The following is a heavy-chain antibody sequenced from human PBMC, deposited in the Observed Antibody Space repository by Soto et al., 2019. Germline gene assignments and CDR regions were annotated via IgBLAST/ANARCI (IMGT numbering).Heavy chain of an antibody. Sequence: ASVKFSCKASGYTFTSYAMHWVRQAPGQRLEWMGWINAGNGNTKYSQKFQGRVTITRDTSASTAYMELSSLRSEDTAVYYCARDSFSIAAPDYWGQGTLVTVSS. CDR2: INAGNGNT. J-gene: IGHJ4*02. D-gene: IGHD6-6*01. CDR3: ARDSFSIAAPDY. CDR1: GYTFTSYA. V-gene: IGHV1-3*01.